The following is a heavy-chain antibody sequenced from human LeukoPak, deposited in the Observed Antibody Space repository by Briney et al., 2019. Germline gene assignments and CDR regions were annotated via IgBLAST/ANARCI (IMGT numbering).Heavy chain of an antibody. J-gene: IGHJ3*02. CDR3: ARDDLSYDSSGPI. V-gene: IGHV4-59*01. CDR1: GGSISSYY. CDR2: IYYSGST. D-gene: IGHD3-22*01. Sequence: PSETLSLTCTVSGGSISSYYWSWIRQPPGKGLEWIGYIYYSGSTNYNPSLKSRVTISVDTSKNQFSLKLSSVTAADTAVYYCARDDLSYDSSGPIWGQGTMVTVSS.